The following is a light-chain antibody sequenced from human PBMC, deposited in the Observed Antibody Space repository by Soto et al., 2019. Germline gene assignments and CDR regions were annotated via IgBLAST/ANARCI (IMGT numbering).Light chain of an antibody. J-gene: IGKJ1*01. CDR1: QSVRSN. V-gene: IGKV3-15*01. Sequence: EIVMTQSPATLSASPGERATLSCRASQSVRSNLAWYQPKPGQAPRLLIYGASTRATGIPARFSGSGSGTEFTLSIGSLQSEDFAVYYCQQYNDWPPTFGQGTKVDIK. CDR2: GAS. CDR3: QQYNDWPPT.